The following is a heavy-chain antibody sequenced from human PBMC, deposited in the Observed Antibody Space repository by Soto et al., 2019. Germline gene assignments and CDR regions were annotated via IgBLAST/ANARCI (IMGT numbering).Heavy chain of an antibody. D-gene: IGHD6-13*01. CDR1: GFTFSSYG. CDR2: IWYDGSNK. Sequence: PGGSLRLSCAASGFTFSSYGMHWARQAPGKGLEWVAVIWYDGSNKYYADSVKGRVTISRDNSKNTLYLQMNSLRAEDTAVYDCAREEEVAAAGTSYYYYGMDVWGQGT. V-gene: IGHV3-33*01. CDR3: AREEEVAAAGTSYYYYGMDV. J-gene: IGHJ6*02.